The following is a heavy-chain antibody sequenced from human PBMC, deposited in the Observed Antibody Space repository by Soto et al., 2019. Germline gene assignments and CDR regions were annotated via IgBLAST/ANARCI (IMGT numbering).Heavy chain of an antibody. CDR2: INHSGST. J-gene: IGHJ4*02. D-gene: IGHD5-18*01. CDR1: GGSISSHY. V-gene: IGHV4-34*01. Sequence: SETKSLTCTVSGGSISSHYWRWIRQHPGKGLGWIGEINHSGSTNCNPSLKSRVTISVDTSKNQFSLKLSSVTAADTAVYYCARASNKRGYSYGPDYWGQGTLVSVSS. CDR3: ARASNKRGYSYGPDY.